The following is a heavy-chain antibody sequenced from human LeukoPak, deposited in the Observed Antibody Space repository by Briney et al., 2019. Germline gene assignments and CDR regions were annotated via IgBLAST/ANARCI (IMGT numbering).Heavy chain of an antibody. V-gene: IGHV1-24*01. J-gene: IGHJ4*02. Sequence: GASVKVTCKVSGYTFTELSMHWVRQAPGKGLEWMGGFDPEDGKTIYAQKFQGRVTMTEDPSTDTAYMELSSLRSDDTAMFYCAIGYSYVYYFDYWGQGTLVTVSS. CDR2: FDPEDGKT. CDR3: AIGYSYVYYFDY. CDR1: GYTFTELS. D-gene: IGHD5-18*01.